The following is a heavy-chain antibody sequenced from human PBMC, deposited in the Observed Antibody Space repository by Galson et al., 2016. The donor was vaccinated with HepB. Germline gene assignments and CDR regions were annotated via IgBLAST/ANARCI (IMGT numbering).Heavy chain of an antibody. CDR1: GFTFSSYA. D-gene: IGHD3-22*01. Sequence: SLRLSCAAAGFTFSSYAMSWVRQAPGKGLEWVSALSGSGGSTYYADSVKGRFTISRDNSRNTVYVQINSLRAEDTAIYYCTMISWSTSSGFGFWGQGTRVTVSS. CDR2: LSGSGGST. CDR3: TMISWSTSSGFGF. V-gene: IGHV3-23*01. J-gene: IGHJ4*02.